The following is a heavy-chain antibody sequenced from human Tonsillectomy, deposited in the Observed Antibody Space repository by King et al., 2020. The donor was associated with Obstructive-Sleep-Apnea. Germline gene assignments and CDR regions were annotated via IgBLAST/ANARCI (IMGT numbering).Heavy chain of an antibody. CDR3: AGERGGKLFDS. CDR1: GFTFSNYW. J-gene: IGHJ4*02. Sequence: VQLVESGGGLVQPGGSLRLSCAASGFTFSNYWMTWVRQAPGKGLEWVANIKQDGSEKYYVDSVKGRFTISRDNTKNSLHLQMNSLRAEDTAVYYCAGERGGKLFDSGGQGTLVTVSS. V-gene: IGHV3-7*01. D-gene: IGHD4-23*01. CDR2: IKQDGSEK.